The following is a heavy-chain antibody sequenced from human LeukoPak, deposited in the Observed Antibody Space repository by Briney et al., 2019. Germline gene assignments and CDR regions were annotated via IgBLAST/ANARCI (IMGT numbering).Heavy chain of an antibody. D-gene: IGHD6-13*01. J-gene: IGHJ6*03. CDR1: GGSISSYY. Sequence: PSETLSLTCTVSGGSISSYYWSWIRQPPGKGLEWIGYIYYSGSTNYNPSLKSRVTISVDTSKNQFSLKLSSVTSAETAVYYCAREVGGQQLVQGYYYYMDVWGKGTTVTVSS. CDR2: IYYSGST. V-gene: IGHV4-59*01. CDR3: AREVGGQQLVQGYYYYMDV.